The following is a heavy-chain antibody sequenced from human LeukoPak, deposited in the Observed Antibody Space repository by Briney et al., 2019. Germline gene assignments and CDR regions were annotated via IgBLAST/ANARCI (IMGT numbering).Heavy chain of an antibody. D-gene: IGHD3-22*01. CDR1: GFTFSRYS. CDR2: ISSSSSYI. Sequence: PGGSLRLSCAGSGFTFSRYSMNWFRQAPGKGLERVSSISSSSSYIFYADSVKGRLTISRDNAKNSLYLQMNSLRAEDTAVYYCARVPHYYDSSGYYLAAFDIWGQGTMVTVSS. CDR3: ARVPHYYDSSGYYLAAFDI. J-gene: IGHJ3*02. V-gene: IGHV3-21*04.